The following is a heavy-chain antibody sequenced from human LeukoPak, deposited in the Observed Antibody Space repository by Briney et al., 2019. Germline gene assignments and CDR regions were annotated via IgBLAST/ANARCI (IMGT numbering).Heavy chain of an antibody. CDR2: IWYDGSNK. CDR1: GFTFSSYG. J-gene: IGHJ4*02. V-gene: IGHV3-33*01. D-gene: IGHD6-19*01. CDR3: ARAIAVAGTVEGFCDY. Sequence: GGSLRLSCAASGFTFSSYGMHWVRQAPGRGLEWVAVIWYDGSNKYYADSVKGRFTISRDNSKNTLYLQMNSLRAEDTAVYYCARAIAVAGTVEGFCDYWGQGTLVTVSS.